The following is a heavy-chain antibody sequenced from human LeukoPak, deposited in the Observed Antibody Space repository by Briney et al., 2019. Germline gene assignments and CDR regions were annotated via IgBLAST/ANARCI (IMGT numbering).Heavy chain of an antibody. CDR2: IGWNSGGI. Sequence: GRSLRLSCAASGFTFDDYAMHWVRQAPGKGLEWVSGIGWNSGGIVYADSVKGRFTNSRDNAKNSLYLQMNSLGAEDTALYYCVKVTAAGFVDHWGQGTLVTVSS. D-gene: IGHD6-13*01. J-gene: IGHJ4*02. V-gene: IGHV3-9*01. CDR1: GFTFDDYA. CDR3: VKVTAAGFVDH.